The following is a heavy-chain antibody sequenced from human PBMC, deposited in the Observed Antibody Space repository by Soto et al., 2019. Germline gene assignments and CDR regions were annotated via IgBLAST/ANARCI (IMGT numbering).Heavy chain of an antibody. J-gene: IGHJ4*02. CDR3: ARVAGVAYCGGDCYHFDY. CDR2: IYFGGNT. Sequence: SETLSLTCTASGVSINNSDFLWGWVRQPPGKALEWIGSIYFGGNTYYNPSLESRVTISADTSKNQISLKLTSVTAAHTAVYYCARVAGVAYCGGDCYHFDYWGQGTLVTVSS. D-gene: IGHD2-21*02. CDR1: GVSINNSDFL. V-gene: IGHV4-39*07.